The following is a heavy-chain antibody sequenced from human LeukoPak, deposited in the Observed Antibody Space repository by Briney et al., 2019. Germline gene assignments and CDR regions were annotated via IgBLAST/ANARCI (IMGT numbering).Heavy chain of an antibody. CDR1: GFTFSNYW. D-gene: IGHD2-21*02. Sequence: PGRSLRLSCVASGFTFSNYWMSWLRQAPGKGLEWVANIKQDGSEKYYVDSVKGRFTISRDNAKNSLYLQMNSLRAEDTAVYYCAREVTPYYWGQGTLVTVSS. CDR2: IKQDGSEK. J-gene: IGHJ4*02. V-gene: IGHV3-7*01. CDR3: AREVTPYY.